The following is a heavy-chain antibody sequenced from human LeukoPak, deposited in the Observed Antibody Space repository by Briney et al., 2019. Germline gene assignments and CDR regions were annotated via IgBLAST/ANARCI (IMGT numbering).Heavy chain of an antibody. CDR1: GGSISSYY. Sequence: SETLSLTCTVSGGSISSYYWSWIRQPPGKGLEWIGYIYYIISTNYNPSLKSRVTISVDTPKNQFSLQLSSVTAVDTAVYYCARYSCTNGVCYYFDYWGQGTLVTVSS. J-gene: IGHJ4*02. CDR3: ARYSCTNGVCYYFDY. D-gene: IGHD2-8*01. V-gene: IGHV4-59*01. CDR2: IYYIIST.